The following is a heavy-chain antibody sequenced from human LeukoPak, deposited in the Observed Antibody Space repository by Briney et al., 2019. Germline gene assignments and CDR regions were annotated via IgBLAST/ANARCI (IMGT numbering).Heavy chain of an antibody. D-gene: IGHD3-22*01. V-gene: IGHV4-59*11. CDR2: VSYSGRT. J-gene: IGHJ3*01. Sequence: KPLETLSLTCTVYGGSLSGPYWSWIRQPPGKRLEWIGYVSYSGRTKYNPSLQSRVTISIDTSKSQFSLKLTSVASADTAVYSCARLLDNDISGYPDTFDVWRQGTTVIVCS. CDR3: ARLLDNDISGYPDTFDV. CDR1: GGSLSGPY.